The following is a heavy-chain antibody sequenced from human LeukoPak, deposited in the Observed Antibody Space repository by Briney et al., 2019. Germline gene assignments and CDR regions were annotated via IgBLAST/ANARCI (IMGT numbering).Heavy chain of an antibody. Sequence: GGSLGLSCAASGFTFSSYEMNWVRQAPGKGLEWVSYISSSGSTIYYADSVKGRFTISRDNAKNSLYLQMNSLRAEDTAVYYCARGRGLQPLRWFDPWGQGTLVTVSS. V-gene: IGHV3-48*03. CDR3: ARGRGLQPLRWFDP. J-gene: IGHJ5*02. CDR2: ISSSGSTI. CDR1: GFTFSSYE. D-gene: IGHD2-2*01.